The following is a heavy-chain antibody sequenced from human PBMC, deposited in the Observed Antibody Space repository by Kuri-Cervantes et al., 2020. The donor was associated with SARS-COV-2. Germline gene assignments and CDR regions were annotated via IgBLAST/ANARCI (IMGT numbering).Heavy chain of an antibody. D-gene: IGHD3-10*01. J-gene: IGHJ6*02. V-gene: IGHV3-7*01. CDR2: IKADGGEM. Sequence: GGSLRLSCEASGFTLTYRWMAWFRQAPGKGLEWVAAIKADGGEMVYVDSAKGRFTISRDNAKNSVFLQMNSLRAEDTAVYYCARVPSITMVRGANSYGMDVWGQGTTVTVSS. CDR1: GFTLTYRW. CDR3: ARVPSITMVRGANSYGMDV.